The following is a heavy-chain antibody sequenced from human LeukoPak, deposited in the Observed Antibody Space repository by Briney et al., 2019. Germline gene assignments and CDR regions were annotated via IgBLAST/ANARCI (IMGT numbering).Heavy chain of an antibody. J-gene: IGHJ4*02. V-gene: IGHV3-11*01. D-gene: IGHD6-19*01. Sequence: GGSLRLSCAASGFTFSDYYMSWIRQAPGKGLEWVSYISSSGSTIYCADSVKGRFTISRDNAKNSLYLQMNSLRAEDTAVYYCARDLQYSSGWYRDWGQGTLVTVSS. CDR3: ARDLQYSSGWYRD. CDR1: GFTFSDYY. CDR2: ISSSGSTI.